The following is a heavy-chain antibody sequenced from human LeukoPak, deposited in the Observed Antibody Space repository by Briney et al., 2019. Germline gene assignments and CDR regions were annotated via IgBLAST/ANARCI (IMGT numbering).Heavy chain of an antibody. CDR1: GFTFSSYS. D-gene: IGHD2/OR15-2a*01. CDR2: ISSSSSYI. CDR3: ARAANSNAFDI. V-gene: IGHV3-21*01. Sequence: GGSLRLSCAASGFTFSSYSMNWVRQAPGKGLEWVSSISSSSSYIYYADSAKGRFTISRDNAKNSLYLQMNSLRAEDTAVYYCARAANSNAFDIWGQGTMVTVSS. J-gene: IGHJ3*02.